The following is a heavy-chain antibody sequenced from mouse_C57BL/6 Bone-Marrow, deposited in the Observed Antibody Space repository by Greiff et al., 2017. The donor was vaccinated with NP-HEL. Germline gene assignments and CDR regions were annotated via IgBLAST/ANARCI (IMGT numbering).Heavy chain of an antibody. CDR2: INPNNGGT. Sequence: EVKLQESGPELVKPGASVKIPCKASGYTFTDYNMDWVKQSHGKSLEWIGDINPNNGGTIYNQKFKGKATLTVDKSSSTAYMELRSLTSEDTAVYYCARSDYYGSKGFAYWGQGTLVTVSA. CDR3: ARSDYYGSKGFAY. J-gene: IGHJ3*01. D-gene: IGHD1-1*01. V-gene: IGHV1-18*01. CDR1: GYTFTDYN.